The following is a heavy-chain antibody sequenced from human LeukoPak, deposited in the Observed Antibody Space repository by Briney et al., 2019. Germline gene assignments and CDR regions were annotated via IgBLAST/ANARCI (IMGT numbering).Heavy chain of an antibody. CDR3: ARGREQWLVYNWFDP. D-gene: IGHD6-19*01. Sequence: SETLSLTCAVYGGSFSGYYRSWIRQPPGKGLEWIGEINHSGSTNYNPSLKSRVTISVDTSKNQFSLKLSSVTAADTAVYYCARGREQWLVYNWFDPWGQGTLVTVSS. J-gene: IGHJ5*02. CDR1: GGSFSGYY. CDR2: INHSGST. V-gene: IGHV4-34*01.